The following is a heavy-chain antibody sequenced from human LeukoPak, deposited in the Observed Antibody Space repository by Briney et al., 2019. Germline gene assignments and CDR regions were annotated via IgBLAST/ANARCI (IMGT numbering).Heavy chain of an antibody. D-gene: IGHD3-16*01. J-gene: IGHJ6*03. CDR3: AKGFKTALGAYKGFHYFMDV. Sequence: GGSLRLSCAASGFSFNNYNMNWVRQAPGKGLEWVSTINDRGIATYYADSVKGRFTISRDNSKNTLSLQVSSLRAEDTAIYYCAKGFKTALGAYKGFHYFMDVWGKGTTVTVSS. CDR1: GFSFNNYN. CDR2: INDRGIAT. V-gene: IGHV3-23*01.